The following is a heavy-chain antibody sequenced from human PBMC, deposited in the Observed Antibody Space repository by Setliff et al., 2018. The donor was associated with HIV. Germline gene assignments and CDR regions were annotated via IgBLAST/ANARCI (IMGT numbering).Heavy chain of an antibody. V-gene: IGHV3-20*04. Sequence: GGSLRLSCAASGFTLHEYTMTWIRQAPGKGLEWICGISWNGDSTNYADSVKGRFTISRDNAKNSLFLEMTNLRAEDTAFYYCTNKPESFNSFEVWGQGTVVTVSS. J-gene: IGHJ3*01. CDR1: GFTLHEYT. CDR3: TNKPESFNSFEV. CDR2: ISWNGDST.